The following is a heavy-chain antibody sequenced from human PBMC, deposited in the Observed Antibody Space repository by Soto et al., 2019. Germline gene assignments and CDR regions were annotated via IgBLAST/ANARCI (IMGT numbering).Heavy chain of an antibody. Sequence: GASVKVSCKASGGTFSSYAISWVRQAPGQGLEWMGGIIPIFGTANYAQKFQGRVTITADESTSTAYMELSSLRSEDTAVYYCARGRTAMGIYYYYGMDVWGQGTTVTVSS. J-gene: IGHJ6*02. D-gene: IGHD5-18*01. CDR1: GGTFSSYA. CDR3: ARGRTAMGIYYYYGMDV. CDR2: IIPIFGTA. V-gene: IGHV1-69*13.